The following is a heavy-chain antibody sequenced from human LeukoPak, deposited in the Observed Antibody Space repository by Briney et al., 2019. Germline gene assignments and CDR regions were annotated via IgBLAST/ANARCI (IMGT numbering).Heavy chain of an antibody. CDR2: ISWNGGSI. CDR3: AKDFGRSAYDRPFDY. D-gene: IGHD5-12*01. V-gene: IGHV3-9*01. Sequence: GRSLRLSCAASGFTFDDYAMHWVRQAPGKGLEWVSGISWNGGSIAYADSVKGRFTISRDNAKNSLYLQMNSLRAEDTALYYCAKDFGRSAYDRPFDYWGQGTLVTVSS. CDR1: GFTFDDYA. J-gene: IGHJ4*02.